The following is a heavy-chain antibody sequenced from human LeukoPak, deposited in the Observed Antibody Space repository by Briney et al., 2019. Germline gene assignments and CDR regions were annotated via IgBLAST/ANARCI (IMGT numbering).Heavy chain of an antibody. D-gene: IGHD3-10*01. V-gene: IGHV3-20*04. CDR3: ARGWDYGSGSDYYYGMDV. CDR1: GLTFDDYG. J-gene: IGHJ6*02. CDR2: INWNGGST. Sequence: GGSLRLSCAASGLTFDDYGMSWVRQAPGKGLEWVSGINWNGGSTGYADSVKGRFTISRDNAKNSLYLQMNSLRAEDTALYYCARGWDYGSGSDYYYGMDVWGQGTTVTVSS.